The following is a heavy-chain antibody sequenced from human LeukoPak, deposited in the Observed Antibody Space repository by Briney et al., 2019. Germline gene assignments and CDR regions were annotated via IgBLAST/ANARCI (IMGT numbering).Heavy chain of an antibody. V-gene: IGHV4-34*01. J-gene: IGHJ4*02. CDR3: ARGGDDSSGYFPFDY. CDR2: INRSGST. D-gene: IGHD3-22*01. Sequence: SETLSLTCAVYGGSFSGYSWSWIRQPPGKGLEWIGKINRSGSTNYNPSLKSRVTISVDTSKNQFSLKLSSVIAADTAVYYCARGGDDSSGYFPFDYWGQGTLVTVSS. CDR1: GGSFSGYS.